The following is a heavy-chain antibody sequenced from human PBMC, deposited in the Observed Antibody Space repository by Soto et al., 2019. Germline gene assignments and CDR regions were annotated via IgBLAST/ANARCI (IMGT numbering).Heavy chain of an antibody. J-gene: IGHJ4*02. Sequence: PSETLSLTCTVSGGSISNYYWSWIRQPPGKGLEWIGYIYYSGSTNYNPSLKSRVTMSVDTSKNQFSLKLSSVTAADTAVYYCAGTDYGDYHYWGQGTLVTVSS. D-gene: IGHD4-17*01. CDR1: GGSISNYY. CDR2: IYYSGST. V-gene: IGHV4-59*01. CDR3: AGTDYGDYHY.